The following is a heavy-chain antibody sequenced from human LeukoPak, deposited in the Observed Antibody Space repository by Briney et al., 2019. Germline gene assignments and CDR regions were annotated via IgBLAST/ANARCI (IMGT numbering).Heavy chain of an antibody. V-gene: IGHV1-2*02. Sequence: ASVKVSCKASGYTFTGYYMHCVRQAPGQGLEWMGWINPNSGGTNYAQKFQGRVTMTRDTSISTAYMELSRLRSDDTAVYYCARARYYYGSGSNNWFDPWGQGILVTVSS. CDR3: ARARYYYGSGSNNWFDP. CDR1: GYTFTGYY. CDR2: INPNSGGT. J-gene: IGHJ5*02. D-gene: IGHD3-10*01.